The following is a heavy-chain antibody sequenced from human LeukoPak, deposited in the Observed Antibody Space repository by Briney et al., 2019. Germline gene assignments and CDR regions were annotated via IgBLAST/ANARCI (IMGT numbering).Heavy chain of an antibody. CDR2: IYYSGST. J-gene: IGHJ3*02. CDR3: ARGEGILVGGAFDI. V-gene: IGHV4-59*01. CDR1: GGSIRSYY. Sequence: SETLSLTHTVSGGSIRSYYCSWIRQPTGKGLEWIGYIYYSGSTNYNPSLKSRVTISVDTSKNQFSLKLSSVTAADTAVYYCARGEGILVGGAFDIWGEGTMVTVSS. D-gene: IGHD3-9*01.